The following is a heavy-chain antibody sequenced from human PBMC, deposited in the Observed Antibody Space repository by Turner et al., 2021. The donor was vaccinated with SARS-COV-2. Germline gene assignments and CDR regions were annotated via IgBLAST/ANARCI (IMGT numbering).Heavy chain of an antibody. D-gene: IGHD1-7*01. J-gene: IGHJ2*01. Sequence: EVQLLESGGGLVQPGGSLRLSCAASGFTFSSYAMSWVRQAPGKGLEWVSAIIGSGGSTYYADSVKGRFTISRDTSKNTLYLQMNSLRAEDTAVYYCAKNYGFYWYFDLWGRGTLVTVSS. CDR2: IIGSGGST. CDR3: AKNYGFYWYFDL. CDR1: GFTFSSYA. V-gene: IGHV3-23*01.